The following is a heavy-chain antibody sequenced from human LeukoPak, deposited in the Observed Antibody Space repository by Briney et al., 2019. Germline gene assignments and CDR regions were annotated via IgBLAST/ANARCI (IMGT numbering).Heavy chain of an antibody. CDR1: GYTFTGYY. V-gene: IGHV1-2*02. CDR2: INPNSGGT. CDR3: ARGYYGSGSTGNWFDP. Sequence: GASVKVSCKASGYTFTGYYMHWVRQAPGQGLEWMGWINPNSGGTNYAQKFQGRVTMTRDTSISTAYMELSRLRSDDTAVYYCARGYYGSGSTGNWFDPWGQGTLVTVSS. D-gene: IGHD3-10*01. J-gene: IGHJ5*02.